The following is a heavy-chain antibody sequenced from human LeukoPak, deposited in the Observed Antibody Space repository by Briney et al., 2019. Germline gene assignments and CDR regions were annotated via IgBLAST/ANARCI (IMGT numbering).Heavy chain of an antibody. J-gene: IGHJ3*02. V-gene: IGHV4-34*01. D-gene: IGHD3-22*01. Sequence: SETLSLTCAVYGGSFSGYYLSWIRQPPGKGLEWIGEINHSGSTNYNPALKSRVTISVDTSKSQFSLKRSSVTAADTAVYYWARGMRYYDSSGQEDRDIWGQGTMVTVSS. CDR2: INHSGST. CDR1: GGSFSGYY. CDR3: ARGMRYYDSSGQEDRDI.